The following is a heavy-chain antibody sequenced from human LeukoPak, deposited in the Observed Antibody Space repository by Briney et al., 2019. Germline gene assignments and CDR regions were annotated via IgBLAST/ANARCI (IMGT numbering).Heavy chain of an antibody. CDR2: IYYSGST. CDR1: GGSISSGDYY. D-gene: IGHD5-12*01. V-gene: IGHV4-30-4*01. CDR3: ARDGGGYSGYDPLDY. Sequence: SETLSLTCTVSGGSISSGDYYWSWIRQPPGKGLEWIGYIYYSGSTYYNPSLKSRVTISVDTSKNQFSLKLSSVTAADTAGYYCARDGGGYSGYDPLDYWGQGTLVTVSS. J-gene: IGHJ4*02.